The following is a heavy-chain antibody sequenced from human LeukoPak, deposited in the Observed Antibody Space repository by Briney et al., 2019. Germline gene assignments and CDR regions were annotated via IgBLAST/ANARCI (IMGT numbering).Heavy chain of an antibody. Sequence: PGGSLRLSCADSGFAFSSYAMSWVRQAPGKGLEWVSGISWNSGSIGYADSVKGRFTISRDNAKNSLYLQMNSLRAEDTALYYCAKDTSGWSDTFDYWRQGTLVTVSS. J-gene: IGHJ4*02. V-gene: IGHV3-9*01. CDR2: ISWNSGSI. D-gene: IGHD6-19*01. CDR3: AKDTSGWSDTFDY. CDR1: GFAFSSYA.